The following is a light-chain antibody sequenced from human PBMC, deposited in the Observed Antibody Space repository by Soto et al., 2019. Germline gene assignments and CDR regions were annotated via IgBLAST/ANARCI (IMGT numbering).Light chain of an antibody. J-gene: IGKJ5*01. CDR3: QQRNSYPIT. CDR2: TAS. Sequence: DIQLTQSPSFLSASVGDRVTITCRASQGISNYLAWYQQKPGKAPNLLIHTASTLQSGVPSRFSGSGSGTEFTLTISSLQHEDFATYYCQQRNSYPITFGQGTRLEIK. CDR1: QGISNY. V-gene: IGKV1-9*01.